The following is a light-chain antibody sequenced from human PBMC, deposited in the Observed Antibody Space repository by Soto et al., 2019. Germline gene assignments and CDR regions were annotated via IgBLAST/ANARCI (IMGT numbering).Light chain of an antibody. J-gene: IGKJ4*01. V-gene: IGKV1-39*01. CDR1: QSISSY. CDR3: QQSYSTPLT. Sequence: DIQMTQSPSSLSASVGDRVTITCRAGQSISSYLNWYQQKPGKAPNLLIYDASSLQSGVPSRFSGSGSGTDFTLTISSLQPEDFATYYCQQSYSTPLTFGGGTKVDIK. CDR2: DAS.